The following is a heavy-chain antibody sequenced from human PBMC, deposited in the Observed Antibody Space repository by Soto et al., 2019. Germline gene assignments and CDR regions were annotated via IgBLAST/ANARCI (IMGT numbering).Heavy chain of an antibody. V-gene: IGHV3-23*01. D-gene: IGHD3-22*01. CDR3: AKRPSRYYYASSGYYWASFDY. CDR1: GFTFSSYA. CDR2: ISGSGGST. Sequence: EVQLLESGGGLVQPGGSLRLSCAASGFTFSSYAMSWVRQAPGKGLEWVSAISGSGGSTYYADSVKGRFTISRDNSKNALYLQMNSLRAEDTAVYYCAKRPSRYYYASSGYYWASFDYWGQGTLVTVSS. J-gene: IGHJ4*02.